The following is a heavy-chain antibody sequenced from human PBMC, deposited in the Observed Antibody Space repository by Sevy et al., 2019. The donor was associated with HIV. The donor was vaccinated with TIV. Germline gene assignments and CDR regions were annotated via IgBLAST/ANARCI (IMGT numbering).Heavy chain of an antibody. CDR3: ARDRAYSAVDY. CDR1: GFTFSDSW. J-gene: IGHJ4*02. Sequence: GGSLRLSCVASGFTFSDSWMIWVRQAPGKRLERIAFINEDGGRLGYVDSVRGRFTISRENIKNSLYLQMNNLRAEDTALYFCARDRAYSAVDYWGQGALVTVSS. V-gene: IGHV3-7*01. D-gene: IGHD5-18*01. CDR2: INEDGGRL.